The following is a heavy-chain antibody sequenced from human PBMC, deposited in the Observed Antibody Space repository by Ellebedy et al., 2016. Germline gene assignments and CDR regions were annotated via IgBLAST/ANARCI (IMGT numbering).Heavy chain of an antibody. D-gene: IGHD1-26*01. CDR2: IFPDDSET. CDR3: ARGGGYDYSEAGH. V-gene: IGHV5-51*01. J-gene: IGHJ4*02. CDR1: GESLLNYW. Sequence: GESLKISCRVSGESLLNYWIGWVRQMPGKGLEYMGIIFPDDSETTYSPSFQGQVTFSVDKSTSTAFLQWSSLKASDTGIYFCARGGGYDYSEAGHWGQGTLVTVSS.